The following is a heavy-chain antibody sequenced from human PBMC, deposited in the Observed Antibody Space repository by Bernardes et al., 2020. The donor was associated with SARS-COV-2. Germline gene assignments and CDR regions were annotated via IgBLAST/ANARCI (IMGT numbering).Heavy chain of an antibody. V-gene: IGHV3-30*18. Sequence: GGSLRLSCAASGFTFSSYGMHWVRQAPGKGLEWVAVISYDGSIKYYADSVKGRFTISRDNSKNTLFLEMNSLRAEDTAVYYCAKRWSGGNSHYFDYWGQGTLVTVSS. CDR3: AKRWSGGNSHYFDY. D-gene: IGHD2-15*01. J-gene: IGHJ4*02. CDR1: GFTFSSYG. CDR2: ISYDGSIK.